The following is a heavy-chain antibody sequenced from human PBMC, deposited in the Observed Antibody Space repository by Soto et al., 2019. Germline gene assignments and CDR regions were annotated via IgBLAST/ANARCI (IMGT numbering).Heavy chain of an antibody. CDR2: INSDGSST. CDR3: ARDRGCSGGSCYFLDAFDI. D-gene: IGHD2-15*01. Sequence: EVQLVESGGGLVQPGGSLRLSCAASGFTFSSYWMHWVRQAPGKGLVWVSRINSDGSSTSYADSMKGRFTISRDNAKNTLYLQMNSLRAEDTAVYYCARDRGCSGGSCYFLDAFDIWGQGTMVTVSS. V-gene: IGHV3-74*01. CDR1: GFTFSSYW. J-gene: IGHJ3*02.